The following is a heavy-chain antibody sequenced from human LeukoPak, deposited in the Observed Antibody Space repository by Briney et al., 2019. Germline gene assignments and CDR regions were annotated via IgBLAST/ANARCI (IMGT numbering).Heavy chain of an antibody. CDR1: GFTFSNAW. CDR2: IKSKTDGGTT. V-gene: IGHV3-15*01. CDR3: TPYPYYYDASGYYYEEGGDY. Sequence: GGSLRLSCGASGFTFSNAWMSWVRQAPGKGLEWVGRIKSKTDGGTTDYAAPVKGRFTISRDDSKNTLYLQMNSLKTEDTAVYYTTPYPYYYDASGYYYEEGGDYWGQGTLVTVSS. D-gene: IGHD3-22*01. J-gene: IGHJ4*02.